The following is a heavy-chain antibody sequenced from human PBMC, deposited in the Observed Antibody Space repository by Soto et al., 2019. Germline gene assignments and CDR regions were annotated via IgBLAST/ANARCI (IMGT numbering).Heavy chain of an antibody. CDR2: ISGSGGST. D-gene: IGHD1-26*01. V-gene: IGHV3-23*01. CDR3: AKDGVTGSYYWPFDY. Sequence: AGGSLRLSCAASGFTFSSYAMSWVRQAPGKGLEWVSAISGSGGSTYYADSVKGRFTISRDNSKNTLYLQMNSLRAEDTAVYCCAKDGVTGSYYWPFDYWGQGTLVTVSS. CDR1: GFTFSSYA. J-gene: IGHJ4*02.